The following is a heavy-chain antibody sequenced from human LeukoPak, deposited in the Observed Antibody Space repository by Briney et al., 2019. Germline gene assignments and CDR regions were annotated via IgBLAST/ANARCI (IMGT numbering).Heavy chain of an antibody. CDR1: GGSISSHY. Sequence: SETLSLTCTVFGGSISSHYWSWIRQPPGKGLEWIGYIYYSGSTNYNPSLKSRVTISVDTSKNQFSLKLSSVTAADTAVYYCARRRDGYKLGAFDIWGQGTMVTVSS. CDR3: ARRRDGYKLGAFDI. V-gene: IGHV4-59*11. J-gene: IGHJ3*02. D-gene: IGHD5-24*01. CDR2: IYYSGST.